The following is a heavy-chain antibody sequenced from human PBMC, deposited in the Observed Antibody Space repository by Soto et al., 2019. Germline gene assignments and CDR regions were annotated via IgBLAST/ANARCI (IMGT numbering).Heavy chain of an antibody. J-gene: IGHJ2*01. CDR2: ISYDGIGT. Sequence: QVQLVESGGGVVQPGRSLRLSCVGSAFTFSDYAIHWVRQGPGKGLDWVAAISYDGIGTDYADSVKGRFTISRDNSKNTLHLQMNRLTVEDTAVYYCARDARIGTDWYFDLWGRGTLVTVSS. D-gene: IGHD1-26*01. CDR1: AFTFSDYA. CDR3: ARDARIGTDWYFDL. V-gene: IGHV3-30-3*01.